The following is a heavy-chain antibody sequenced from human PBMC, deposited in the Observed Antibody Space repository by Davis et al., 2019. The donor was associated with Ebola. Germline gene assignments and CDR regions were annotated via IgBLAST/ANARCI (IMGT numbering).Heavy chain of an antibody. D-gene: IGHD4-11*01. CDR2: VISNSGDT. Sequence: ASVKVSCKASGYTFTGYNMHWMRQAPGQGLEWLGRVISNSGDTNYAQNFQGRVTMTRDTSISTVYMELSSLRYDDTADYYCARGHNYAHEYWGQGTLVTVSS. CDR1: GYTFTGYN. CDR3: ARGHNYAHEY. J-gene: IGHJ4*02. V-gene: IGHV1-2*06.